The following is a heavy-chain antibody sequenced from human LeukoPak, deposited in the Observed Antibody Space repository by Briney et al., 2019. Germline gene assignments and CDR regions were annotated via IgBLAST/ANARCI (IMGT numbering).Heavy chain of an antibody. CDR1: GFTFSSYA. Sequence: GGSLRLSCAASGFTFSSYAMHWVRQAPGKGLEWVAVISYDGSNKYYADSVKGRFTISRDNSKNTLYLQMNSLRAEDTAVYYCARERGQAAENWFDPWGQGTLVTASS. D-gene: IGHD6-25*01. J-gene: IGHJ5*02. CDR3: ARERGQAAENWFDP. CDR2: ISYDGSNK. V-gene: IGHV3-30-3*01.